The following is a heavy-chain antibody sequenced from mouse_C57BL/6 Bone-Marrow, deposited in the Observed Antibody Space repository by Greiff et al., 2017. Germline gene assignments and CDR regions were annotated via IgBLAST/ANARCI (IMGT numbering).Heavy chain of an antibody. CDR1: GYTFTNYW. Sequence: VQLQQSGAELVRPGTSVTMSCKASGYTFTNYWIGWAKQRPGHGLEWIGDIYPGGGYTNYNEKFKGKATLTADKSSSPAYMQFSSLTSEDSAIYYCARLGGPYFDYWGQGTTLTVSS. J-gene: IGHJ2*01. CDR3: ARLGGPYFDY. CDR2: IYPGGGYT. V-gene: IGHV1-63*01.